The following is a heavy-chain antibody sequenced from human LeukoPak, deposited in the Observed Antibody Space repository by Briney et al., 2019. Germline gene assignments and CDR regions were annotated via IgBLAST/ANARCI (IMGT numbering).Heavy chain of an antibody. CDR1: GGSISSSSYY. V-gene: IGHV4-39*01. CDR3: ARHREGQLGVPDAFDI. CDR2: IYYSGST. Sequence: PSETLSLTCTVSGGSISSSSYYWGWIRQPPGKGLEWIGSIYYSGSTYYNPSLKSRDTIYVGTSKNQFSLKLSSVTAADTAVYYCARHREGQLGVPDAFDIWGQGTMVTVSS. J-gene: IGHJ3*02. D-gene: IGHD7-27*01.